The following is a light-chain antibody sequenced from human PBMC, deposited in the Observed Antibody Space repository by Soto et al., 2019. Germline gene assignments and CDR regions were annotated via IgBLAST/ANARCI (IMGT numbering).Light chain of an antibody. CDR1: SGHSSYA. J-gene: IGLJ2*01. V-gene: IGLV4-69*01. CDR3: QTWGTGIHVV. Sequence: QTVLTQSPSASASLGASVKLTCTLSSGHSSYAITWHQQQPEKGPRYLMKLNSDGSHYKGDGIPDRFSGSSSGAERYLTISSLQSEDEADYYCQTWGTGIHVVFGGGTKLTV. CDR2: LNSDGSH.